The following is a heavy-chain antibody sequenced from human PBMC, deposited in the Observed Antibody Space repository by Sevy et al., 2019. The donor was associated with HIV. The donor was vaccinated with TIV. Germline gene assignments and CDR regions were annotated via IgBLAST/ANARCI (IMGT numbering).Heavy chain of an antibody. CDR3: ARVVMITFGGVIGGDFDY. CDR2: ISYDGSNK. Sequence: GGSLRLSCAASGFTFSSYAMHWVRQAPGKGLEWVAVISYDGSNKYYADSVKGRFTISRDNSKNTLYLQMNSLSAEDTAVYYCARVVMITFGGVIGGDFDYWGQGTLVTVSS. V-gene: IGHV3-30-3*01. J-gene: IGHJ4*02. D-gene: IGHD3-16*01. CDR1: GFTFSSYA.